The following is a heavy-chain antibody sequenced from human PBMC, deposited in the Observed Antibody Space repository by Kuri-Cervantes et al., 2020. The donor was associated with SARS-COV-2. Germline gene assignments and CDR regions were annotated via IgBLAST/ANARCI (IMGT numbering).Heavy chain of an antibody. J-gene: IGHJ4*02. CDR3: AKDISSVATSANFDY. CDR2: ISWRGIK. D-gene: IGHD5-12*01. CDR1: GFTFDDYA. Sequence: SLMICCVACGFTFDDYAMHWVRQAPGKGLEWVSGISWRGIKDYADTVKGRFIITRDNAKNSLYLQMNSLRAEDTAFYYFAKDISSVATSANFDYWGQGTLVTVSS. V-gene: IGHV3-9*01.